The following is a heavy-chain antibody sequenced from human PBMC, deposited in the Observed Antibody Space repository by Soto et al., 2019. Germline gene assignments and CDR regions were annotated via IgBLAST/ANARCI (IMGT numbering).Heavy chain of an antibody. D-gene: IGHD3-9*01. J-gene: IGHJ6*02. CDR2: IYYSGST. CDR3: ATRQPYYDILTGYSRAYGMDV. V-gene: IGHV4-31*11. Sequence: PSETLSLTCAVSGGSISSGGYYWSWIRQHPGKGLEWIGYIYYSGSTYYNPSLKSRVTISVDTSKDQFSLKLSSVTAADTAVYYCATRQPYYDILTGYSRAYGMDVWGQGTTVTVSS. CDR1: GGSISSGGYY.